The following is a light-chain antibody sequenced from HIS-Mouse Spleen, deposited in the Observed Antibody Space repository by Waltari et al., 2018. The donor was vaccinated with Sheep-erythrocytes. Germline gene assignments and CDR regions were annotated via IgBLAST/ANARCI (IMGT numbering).Light chain of an antibody. Sequence: QSTLTQPRSVSGSPGQSVTISCTGTSSDVGGYNYVSWYQQHPGKAPKLMIYDVSKRPSGVPDRFSGSKSGNTASRTSSGLQAEDEADYYCCSYAGSYTLVFGGGTKLNVL. CDR3: CSYAGSYTLV. CDR2: DVS. CDR1: SSDVGGYNY. J-gene: IGLJ2*01. V-gene: IGLV2-11*01.